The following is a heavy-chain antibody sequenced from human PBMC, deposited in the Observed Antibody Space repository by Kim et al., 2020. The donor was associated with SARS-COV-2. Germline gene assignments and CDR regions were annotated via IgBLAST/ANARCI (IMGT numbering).Heavy chain of an antibody. J-gene: IGHJ3*02. CDR3: AREDYYEDDAFDI. D-gene: IGHD3-22*01. Sequence: YHPSLKSRVTISVDTSKNQFSLKLSSVTAADTAVYYCAREDYYEDDAFDIWGQGTMVTVSS. V-gene: IGHV4-34*01.